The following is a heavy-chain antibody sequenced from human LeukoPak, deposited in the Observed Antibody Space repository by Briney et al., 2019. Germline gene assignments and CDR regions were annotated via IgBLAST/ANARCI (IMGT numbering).Heavy chain of an antibody. CDR2: ISSSSSTI. Sequence: GGSLRLSCAASGFTFSTYSIDWVRQAPGKGLEWISYISSSSSTIDFADSVKGRFTISRDNAKNLLFLQMNSLRGEDAAVYYCGGFGYEAAVDLWGQGTLVTVSS. J-gene: IGHJ4*02. CDR1: GFTFSTYS. V-gene: IGHV3-48*04. D-gene: IGHD6-13*01. CDR3: GGFGYEAAVDL.